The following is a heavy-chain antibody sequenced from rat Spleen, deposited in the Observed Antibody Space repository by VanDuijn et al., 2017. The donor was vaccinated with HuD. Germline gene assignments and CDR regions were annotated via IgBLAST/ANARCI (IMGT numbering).Heavy chain of an antibody. V-gene: IGHV5-25*01. CDR3: TNDWEAYY. J-gene: IGHJ2*01. CDR1: GFIFSKFY. CDR2: ISIGGSST. D-gene: IGHD5-1*01. Sequence: EVQLVESGGGLVQPGRSMKLSCAASGFIFSKFYMAWVRQAPTKGLEWVASISIGGSSTYYRDSVKGRFSISRDTAKSTLYLQMNSLRSEDTATYYCTNDWEAYYWGQGVMVTVSS.